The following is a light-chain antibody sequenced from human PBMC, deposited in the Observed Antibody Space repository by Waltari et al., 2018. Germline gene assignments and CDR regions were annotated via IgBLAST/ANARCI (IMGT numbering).Light chain of an antibody. CDR1: QSIFYSSNNKNY. CDR2: WAS. Sequence: DIVMTQSPDSLAVSLGERATIQCKSIQSIFYSSNNKNYLAWYQQKPGQPPKLLIYWASTRESGVPDRFSGSGSGTDFTLTISSLQAEDVAVYSCQQYYSNLVTFGGGTKVEIK. V-gene: IGKV4-1*01. J-gene: IGKJ4*01. CDR3: QQYYSNLVT.